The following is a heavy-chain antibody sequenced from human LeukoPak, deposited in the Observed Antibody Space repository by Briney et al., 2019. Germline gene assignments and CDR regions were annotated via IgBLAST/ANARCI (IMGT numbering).Heavy chain of an antibody. V-gene: IGHV1-2*02. CDR2: INPNSGGT. CDR3: ARLTTVTNYYYYYYMDV. CDR1: GYTFIGYY. D-gene: IGHD4-17*01. Sequence: ASVKVSCKASGYTFIGYYMHWVRQAPGQGLEWMGWINPNSGGTNYAQKFQGRVTMTRDTSISTAYMELSRLRSDDTAVYYCARLTTVTNYYYYYYMDVWGKGTTVTVSS. J-gene: IGHJ6*03.